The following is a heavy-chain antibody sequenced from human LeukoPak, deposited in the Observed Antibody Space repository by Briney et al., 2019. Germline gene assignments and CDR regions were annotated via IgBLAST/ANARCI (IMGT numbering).Heavy chain of an antibody. CDR2: ISDDSNYI. J-gene: IGHJ4*02. D-gene: IGHD6-6*01. Sequence: GGSLRLSCAASGFTFSSYSMSWVRQAPGKGLEWVSSISDDSNYIYYADSVEGRFTISRDNAKNSLYLQMNSLRVEDTAVYYCARMGYSSSSNDYWGQGTLVTVSS. CDR3: ARMGYSSSSNDY. CDR1: GFTFSSYS. V-gene: IGHV3-21*01.